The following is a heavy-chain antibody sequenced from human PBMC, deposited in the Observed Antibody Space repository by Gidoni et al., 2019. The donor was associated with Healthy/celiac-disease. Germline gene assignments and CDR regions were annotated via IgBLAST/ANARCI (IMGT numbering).Heavy chain of an antibody. CDR1: GYTLTELS. Sequence: QVQLVQSGAEVKKPGASVKVSCKVSGYTLTELSMHWVRQAPGKGLEWRGGFDPEDGETIYAQKFQGRVTMTEDTSTDTAYMELSSLRAEDTAVYYCATDSWSPRYSRQDRDVWGQGTTVTVSS. V-gene: IGHV1-24*01. D-gene: IGHD6-13*01. CDR2: FDPEDGET. CDR3: ATDSWSPRYSRQDRDV. J-gene: IGHJ6*02.